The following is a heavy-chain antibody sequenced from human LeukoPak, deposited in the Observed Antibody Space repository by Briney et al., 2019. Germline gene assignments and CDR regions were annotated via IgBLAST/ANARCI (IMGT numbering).Heavy chain of an antibody. CDR2: ISYDGSNK. Sequence: GGSLRLSCAASGFTFSSYAMHWVRQAPGKGLERVAVISYDGSNKYYADSVKGRFTISRDNSKNTLYLQMNSLRAEDTAVYYCARDFSAYYFDYWGQGTLVTVSS. CDR3: ARDFSAYYFDY. V-gene: IGHV3-30-3*01. D-gene: IGHD3-3*01. J-gene: IGHJ4*02. CDR1: GFTFSSYA.